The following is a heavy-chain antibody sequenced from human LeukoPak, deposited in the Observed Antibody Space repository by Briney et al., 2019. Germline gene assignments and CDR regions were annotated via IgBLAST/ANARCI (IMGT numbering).Heavy chain of an antibody. V-gene: IGHV4-34*01. Sequence: SETLSLTCAVYGGSFSGYYWSWIRQPPGKGLEWIGEINHSGSTNYNPSLKSQVTISVDTSKNQFSLKLSSVTAADTAVYYCARGRGYVLRFLEWLFWGQGTLVTVSS. CDR1: GGSFSGYY. J-gene: IGHJ4*02. CDR3: ARGRGYVLRFLEWLF. CDR2: INHSGST. D-gene: IGHD3-3*01.